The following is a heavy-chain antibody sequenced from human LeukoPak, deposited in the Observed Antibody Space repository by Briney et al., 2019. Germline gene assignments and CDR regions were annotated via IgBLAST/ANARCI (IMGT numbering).Heavy chain of an antibody. CDR2: ISSSSSYI. D-gene: IGHD3-10*01. J-gene: IGHJ4*02. V-gene: IGHV3-21*01. CDR3: ATPSYDTGEDY. Sequence: GGSLRLSCAASGFTFSSYSMNWVRQAPGKGLEWVSSISSSSSYIYYADSVKGRFTISRDNAKNLLYLQMNSLRAEDTAVYYCATPSYDTGEDYWGQGTLVTVSS. CDR1: GFTFSSYS.